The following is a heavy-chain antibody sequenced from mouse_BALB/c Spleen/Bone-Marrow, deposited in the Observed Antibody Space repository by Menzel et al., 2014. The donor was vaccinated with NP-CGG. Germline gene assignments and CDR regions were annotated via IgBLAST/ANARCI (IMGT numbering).Heavy chain of an antibody. D-gene: IGHD2-3*01. Sequence: VQLQQSGAELVRPGSSVKISCKASGYAFSSYRMNWVKQRPGQGLEWIGQIYPGDDDTNFNGKFKGKATLTADKSSSTVYMQLSSLTSEDSAVYFCAKGKDGGSPYFDVWGAGTTVTVSS. CDR1: GYAFSSYR. V-gene: IGHV1-80*01. J-gene: IGHJ1*01. CDR2: IYPGDDDT. CDR3: AKGKDGGSPYFDV.